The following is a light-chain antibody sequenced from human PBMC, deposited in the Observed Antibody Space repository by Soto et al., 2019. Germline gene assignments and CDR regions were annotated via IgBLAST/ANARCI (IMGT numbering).Light chain of an antibody. CDR2: DVS. J-gene: IGLJ1*01. CDR1: SSDVGGYNY. Sequence: QSVLTQPASVSGSPGQSITISGTGTSSDVGGYNYVSWYQQHPGKAPKLMIYDVSNRPSGVSNRFSGSKSGNTASLTISGLQAEDEADYYCSSYTSSSTLDVFGTGTKLTVL. CDR3: SSYTSSSTLDV. V-gene: IGLV2-14*01.